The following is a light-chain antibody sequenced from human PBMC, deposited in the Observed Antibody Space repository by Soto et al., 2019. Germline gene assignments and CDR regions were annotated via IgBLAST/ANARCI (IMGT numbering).Light chain of an antibody. J-gene: IGKJ1*01. CDR2: AAS. CDR3: QQRSNWPRT. V-gene: IGKV1-39*01. CDR1: QSISTY. Sequence: DIQMTQSPSSLSASVGDRVTITCRASQSISTYLNWYQQKPGKAPKVLIYAASSLESEVPARFSGSGSGTDFTLTISRLEPEDFAVYYCQQRSNWPRTFGQGTKVDI.